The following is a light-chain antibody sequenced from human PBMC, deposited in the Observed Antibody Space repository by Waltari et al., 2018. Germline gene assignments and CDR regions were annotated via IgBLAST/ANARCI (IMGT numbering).Light chain of an antibody. CDR2: EVS. CDR3: SSYAGSDNFVI. V-gene: IGLV2-8*01. J-gene: IGLJ2*01. Sequence: QSALTQPPSASGSPGQSVTISCTGTSSDVAGYNYVPWYQQHPGKAPKLMIDEVSKRPSGVPDRFSGSKSGNTASLTVSGLQAEDEADYYCSSYAGSDNFVIFGGGTKLTVL. CDR1: SSDVAGYNY.